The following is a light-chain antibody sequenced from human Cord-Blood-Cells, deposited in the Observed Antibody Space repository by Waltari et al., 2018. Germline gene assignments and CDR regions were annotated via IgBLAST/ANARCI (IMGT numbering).Light chain of an antibody. V-gene: IGKV3-11*01. CDR2: DAS. Sequence: EIVLTQSPATLSLSPGARATLSCRASQSVSSYLAWYQQKPGQAPRLLIYDASNRATGIPARFSGSGSGTDFTLTISSREPEDFAVDYCQQRSNWPRYSFGQGTKLEIK. CDR3: QQRSNWPRYS. CDR1: QSVSSY. J-gene: IGKJ2*03.